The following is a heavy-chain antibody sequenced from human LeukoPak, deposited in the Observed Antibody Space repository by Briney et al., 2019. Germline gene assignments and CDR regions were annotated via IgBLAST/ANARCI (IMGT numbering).Heavy chain of an antibody. Sequence: SETLSLTCTVSGGSISSYYWSWIRQPPGKGLEWIGYIYYSGSTNYNPSLKSRVTISVDTSKNQFSLKLSSVTAADTAVYYCARDKSPTGWATIYYYYYMDVWGKGTTVTVSS. D-gene: IGHD1-26*01. J-gene: IGHJ6*03. CDR3: ARDKSPTGWATIYYYYYMDV. CDR2: IYYSGST. CDR1: GGSISSYY. V-gene: IGHV4-59*12.